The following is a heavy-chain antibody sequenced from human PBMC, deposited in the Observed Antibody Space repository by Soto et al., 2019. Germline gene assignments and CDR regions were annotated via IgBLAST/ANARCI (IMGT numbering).Heavy chain of an antibody. J-gene: IGHJ5*02. CDR2: ISAYNGNT. V-gene: IGHV1-18*01. D-gene: IGHD3-10*01. CDR3: AREISTGITMVRGGEYGNWFDP. CDR1: GYTFTSYG. Sequence: GASVKVSCKASGYTFTSYGISWVRQAPGQGLEWMGWISAYNGNTNYAQKLQGRVTMTTDTSTSTAYMELRSLRSDDTAVYYCAREISTGITMVRGGEYGNWFDPWGQGTLVTVSS.